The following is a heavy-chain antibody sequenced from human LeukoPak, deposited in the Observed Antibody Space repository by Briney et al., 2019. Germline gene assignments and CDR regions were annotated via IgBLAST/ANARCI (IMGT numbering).Heavy chain of an antibody. CDR1: GFTFSTYW. V-gene: IGHV3-74*01. D-gene: IGHD4-17*01. Sequence: PGGSLRLSCAASGFTFSTYWMQWVRQAPGKGLVWISRINTDGSSTSYADAVKGRFTISRDNAKNKLYLQMNRLRAEDTAVYYCARADYGDCRRGQGTLVTVSS. CDR2: INTDGSST. J-gene: IGHJ4*02. CDR3: ARADYGDCR.